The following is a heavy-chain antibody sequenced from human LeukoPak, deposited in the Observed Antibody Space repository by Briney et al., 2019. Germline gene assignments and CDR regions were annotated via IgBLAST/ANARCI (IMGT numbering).Heavy chain of an antibody. CDR1: GGSISSSNW. V-gene: IGHV4-4*02. Sequence: SGTLSLTCAVSGGSISSSNWWSWVRQPPGKGLEGLGEIYHSRSTSYNPSRKSRVTISVDKSKNQFSLKLSSVTAADTAVYYCARKPAAIFYYYYYMDVWGKGTTVTVSS. J-gene: IGHJ6*03. D-gene: IGHD2-2*01. CDR3: ARKPAAIFYYYYYMDV. CDR2: IYHSRST.